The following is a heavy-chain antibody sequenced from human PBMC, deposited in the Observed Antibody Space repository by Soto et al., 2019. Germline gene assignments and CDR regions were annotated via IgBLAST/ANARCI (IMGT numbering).Heavy chain of an antibody. CDR2: IYWDDDK. Sequence: QITLKESGPTVVNPTETLTLTCTFSGFSLTTSGVGVGWVRQSPGKAPEWLAFIYWDDDKRYSTSLNSRLIITKDTSKNQVVLTMANVDPADTATYYCAHRVLRTVFGLVTTTAIYFDFWGPGTPVVVSS. D-gene: IGHD3-3*01. CDR1: GFSLTTSGVG. J-gene: IGHJ4*02. V-gene: IGHV2-5*02. CDR3: AHRVLRTVFGLVTTTAIYFDF.